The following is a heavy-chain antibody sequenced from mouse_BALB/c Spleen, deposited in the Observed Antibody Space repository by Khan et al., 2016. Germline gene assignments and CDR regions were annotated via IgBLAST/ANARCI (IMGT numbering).Heavy chain of an antibody. J-gene: IGHJ1*01. CDR3: ANYWTSYWYLDV. CDR1: GYTFTNYG. Sequence: QIQLVQSGPELKKPGETVKISCKASGYTFTNYGMNWVKQAPGKGLKWMGWINTYTGEPTYADDFKGRFAFSLETSASTAYLQINNLKNEETATYSCANYWTSYWYLDVWGAGTTVTVSS. V-gene: IGHV9-3-1*01. D-gene: IGHD1-1*01. CDR2: INTYTGEP.